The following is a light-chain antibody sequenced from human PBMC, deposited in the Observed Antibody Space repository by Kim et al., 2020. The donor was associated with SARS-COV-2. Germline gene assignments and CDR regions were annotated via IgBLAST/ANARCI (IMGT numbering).Light chain of an antibody. Sequence: AIRITQSPSSLSASTGDRVTITCRASQGISSYLAWYQQKPGKAPKLLIYAASTLQSGVPSRFSGSGSGTDFTLTISCLQSEDFATYYCQQYYSYPTHFGQGTRLEIK. J-gene: IGKJ5*01. CDR2: AAS. V-gene: IGKV1-8*01. CDR3: QQYYSYPTH. CDR1: QGISSY.